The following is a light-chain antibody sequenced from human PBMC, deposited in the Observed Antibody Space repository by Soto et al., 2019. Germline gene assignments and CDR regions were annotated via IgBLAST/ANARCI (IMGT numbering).Light chain of an antibody. V-gene: IGKV3-15*01. Sequence: EIVMTQSPATLSVSPGERATLSCRASQSVSRNLAWYLLKPGQAPRLLIYDASTRETGTPARFSCSGSGTKFTRRISSLQSEDFPVDYCQQYNNLTITLRQGTRLENK. CDR3: QQYNNLTIT. CDR2: DAS. CDR1: QSVSRN. J-gene: IGKJ5*01.